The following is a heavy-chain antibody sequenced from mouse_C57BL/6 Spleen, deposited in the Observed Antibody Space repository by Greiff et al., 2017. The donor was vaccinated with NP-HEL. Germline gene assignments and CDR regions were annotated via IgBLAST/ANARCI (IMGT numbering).Heavy chain of an antibody. J-gene: IGHJ4*01. Sequence: QVQLQQSGAELVKPGASVKMSCKASGYTFTTYPIEWMKQNHGKSLEWIGNFHTYNDDTKYNETFKGKATLTGEKSSSTIYLELSRLTSDDSAVYYCAMRLPYAMDYWGQGTSVTVSS. CDR3: AMRLPYAMDY. D-gene: IGHD2-2*01. CDR1: GYTFTTYP. V-gene: IGHV1-47*01. CDR2: FHTYNDDT.